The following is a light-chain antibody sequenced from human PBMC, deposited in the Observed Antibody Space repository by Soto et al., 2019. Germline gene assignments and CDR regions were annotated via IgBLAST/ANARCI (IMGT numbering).Light chain of an antibody. J-gene: IGKJ1*01. CDR3: QQYNHCWT. CDR1: EPISTW. V-gene: IGKV1-5*03. Sequence: DIQMTQSPSTLSASVGDRVTITCRASEPISTWLAWYQQKPVKAPKLLIYKASNLQIGVPSRFSGSGSGTEFPLTISSLQPDDFDTYYCQQYNHCWTFGQGTKVEIK. CDR2: KAS.